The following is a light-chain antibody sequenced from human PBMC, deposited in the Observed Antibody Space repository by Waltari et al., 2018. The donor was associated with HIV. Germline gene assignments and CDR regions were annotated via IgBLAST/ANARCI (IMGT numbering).Light chain of an antibody. CDR2: EVN. V-gene: IGLV2-8*01. J-gene: IGLJ3*02. CDR3: NSYAGSNNWV. Sequence: QSALTPPPSASGSTGPSVTISCTGTSSDVGGSKYVSWYQQHPGKAPKLMIYEVNKRPSGVPDRFSGSKSANTASLTVSGLQADDEADYYCNSYAGSNNWVFGGGTKLTVL. CDR1: SSDVGGSKY.